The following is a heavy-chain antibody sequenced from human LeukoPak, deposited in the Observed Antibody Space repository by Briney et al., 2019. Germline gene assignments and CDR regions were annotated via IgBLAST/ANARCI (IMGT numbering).Heavy chain of an antibody. V-gene: IGHV4-34*01. Sequence: KPSETLSLTCAVYGGSFSGYYWSWIRQPPGKGLEWIGEINHSGSTNYNPSLKSRVTISVDTSKNQFSLKLSSVTAADTAVYYCARGRSPRISSITVMVVVISAFDIWGQGTMVTVSS. J-gene: IGHJ3*02. CDR3: ARGRSPRISSITVMVVVISAFDI. CDR2: INHSGST. D-gene: IGHD3-22*01. CDR1: GGSFSGYY.